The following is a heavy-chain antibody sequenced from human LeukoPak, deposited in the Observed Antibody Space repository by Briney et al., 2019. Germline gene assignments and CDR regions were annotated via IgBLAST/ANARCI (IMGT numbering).Heavy chain of an antibody. CDR1: GFTFHTCG. Sequence: PGGSLRLSCAASGFTFHTCGMNWVRQAPGKGLEWVSSISVGGSTIYYADSVKGRFTISRDNSKNTLYMHLNSLRGGDTAIYYCAKDYRNNGDYHSFDSWGQGTLVTVSS. J-gene: IGHJ4*02. CDR2: ISVGGSTI. D-gene: IGHD2-8*01. CDR3: AKDYRNNGDYHSFDS. V-gene: IGHV3-23*01.